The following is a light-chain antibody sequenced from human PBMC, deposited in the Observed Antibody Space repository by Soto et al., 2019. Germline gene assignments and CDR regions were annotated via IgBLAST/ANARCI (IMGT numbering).Light chain of an antibody. J-gene: IGKJ2*01. CDR2: KVS. CDR1: QSLVHSDGNTY. Sequence: DIVMTQTPLSSPVTRGQPASISCRSSQSLVHSDGNTYLSWLHQRPGQPPRLLIYKVSHGLSGVPDRFSGSGAGTHFTLKISRVEAEDVGVYYCMQATQFPHYTFGQGTKLEIK. V-gene: IGKV2-24*01. CDR3: MQATQFPHYT.